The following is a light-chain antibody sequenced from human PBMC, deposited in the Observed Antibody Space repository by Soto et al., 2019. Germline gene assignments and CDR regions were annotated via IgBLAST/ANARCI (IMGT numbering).Light chain of an antibody. Sequence: DIVTTQSPATLSVSPGERATLSCWASQSVYSNLAWYQQEPGQAPRLRIYAASTRATGIPARFSGGGSGTEFTLTISSLQSEDFAVYYCQQYNNWPLYTFGQGTKVDIK. CDR2: AAS. CDR1: QSVYSN. J-gene: IGKJ2*01. V-gene: IGKV3-15*01. CDR3: QQYNNWPLYT.